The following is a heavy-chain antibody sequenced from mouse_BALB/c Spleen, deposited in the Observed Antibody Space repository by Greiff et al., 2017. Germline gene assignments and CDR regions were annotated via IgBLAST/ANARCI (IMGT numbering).Heavy chain of an antibody. J-gene: IGHJ2*01. Sequence: QVQLQQSGAELVRPGASVKLSCKASGYTFTSYWINWVKQRPGQGLEWIGNIYPSDSYTNYNQKFKDKATLTVDKSSSTAYMQLSSPTSEDSAVYYCTRCYGNYGGYYFDYWGQGTTLTVSS. D-gene: IGHD2-1*01. CDR1: GYTFTSYW. CDR3: TRCYGNYGGYYFDY. V-gene: IGHV1-69*02. CDR2: IYPSDSYT.